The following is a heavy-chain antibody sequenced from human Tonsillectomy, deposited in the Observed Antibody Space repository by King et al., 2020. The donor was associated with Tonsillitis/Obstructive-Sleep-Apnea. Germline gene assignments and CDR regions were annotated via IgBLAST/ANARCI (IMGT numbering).Heavy chain of an antibody. CDR3: ARQKGYPNWFDP. CDR2: IYHSGST. J-gene: IGHJ5*02. CDR1: GGSISSSNW. Sequence: VQLQESGPGLVKPSWTLSLTCAVSGGSISSSNWWSWVRQPPGKGLEWIGEIYHSGSTNYNASLKSRVTISVDKSKNQFSLKLSFVIAADTAVYYCARQKGYPNWFDPWGQGTLVTVSS. V-gene: IGHV4-4*02. D-gene: IGHD2-15*01.